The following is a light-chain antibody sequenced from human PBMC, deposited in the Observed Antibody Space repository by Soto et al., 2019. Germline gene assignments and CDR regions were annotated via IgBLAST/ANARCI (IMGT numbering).Light chain of an antibody. J-gene: IGLJ3*02. V-gene: IGLV2-23*01. CDR1: SSDVGSYNL. Sequence: QSALTQPASVSGSPGQSITISCTGTSSDVGSYNLVSWYQQHPGKAPKLMIYEGSKRPSGISNRFSGSKSDNTASLTISGLQAEDEADYYCCSYAGSDILVFGGGTKLTVL. CDR3: CSYAGSDILV. CDR2: EGS.